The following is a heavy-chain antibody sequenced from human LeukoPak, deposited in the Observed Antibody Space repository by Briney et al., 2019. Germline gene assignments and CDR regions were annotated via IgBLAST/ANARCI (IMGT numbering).Heavy chain of an antibody. CDR3: TRPAGTGDY. CDR2: IRSKANSYAT. J-gene: IGHJ4*02. CDR1: GFTFSGSA. Sequence: GGSLRLPCAASGFTFSGSAMHWVRQASGKGLEWVGRIRSKANSYATAYAASVKGRFTISRDDSKNTAYLQMNSLKTEDTAVYYCTRPAGTGDYWGQGTLVTVSS. D-gene: IGHD6-13*01. V-gene: IGHV3-73*01.